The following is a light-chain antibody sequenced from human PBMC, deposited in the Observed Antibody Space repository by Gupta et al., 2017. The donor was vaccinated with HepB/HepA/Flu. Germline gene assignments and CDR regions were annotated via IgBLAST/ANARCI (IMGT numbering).Light chain of an antibody. CDR2: GAS. CDR1: QSVTSK. J-gene: IGKJ2*01. CDR3: QQHNNWYT. Sequence: EIVMPPSPATLSVSPGERATLFCRASQSVTSKLAWYQQKPGQAPRLLIYGASTRATGIPARFSGSGSGTEFTLTISSLQSEDFAVYYCQQHNNWYTFGQGTKLEIK. V-gene: IGKV3-15*01.